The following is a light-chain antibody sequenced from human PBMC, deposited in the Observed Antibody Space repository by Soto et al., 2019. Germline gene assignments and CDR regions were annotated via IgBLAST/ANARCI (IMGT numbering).Light chain of an antibody. J-gene: IGKJ5*01. CDR2: GAS. CDR3: QQYDRWFSIT. V-gene: IGKV3-15*01. CDR1: QSVSSN. Sequence: EIVMTQSPATLSVSPGERATLSCRASQSVSSNLAWYRQKPGQAPRLLIYGASTRATGIPARFSGSGSGTEFTLTISRLEPEDFAVYYCQQYDRWFSITFGQGTRLEIK.